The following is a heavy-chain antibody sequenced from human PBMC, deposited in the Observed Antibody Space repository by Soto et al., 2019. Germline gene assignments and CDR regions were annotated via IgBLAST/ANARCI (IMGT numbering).Heavy chain of an antibody. D-gene: IGHD5-12*01. CDR2: ISGSGGST. Sequence: EVQLLESGGGLVQPGGSLRLSCAVSGFTFSSYAMSWVRQAPGKGLEWVSVISGSGGSTDYADSVKGRFTISRDNSKNTLYLQMNSLRAEDTAVYHCAKDRVYSGYGSIFDYWGQGTLVTVSS. CDR1: GFTFSSYA. CDR3: AKDRVYSGYGSIFDY. J-gene: IGHJ4*02. V-gene: IGHV3-23*01.